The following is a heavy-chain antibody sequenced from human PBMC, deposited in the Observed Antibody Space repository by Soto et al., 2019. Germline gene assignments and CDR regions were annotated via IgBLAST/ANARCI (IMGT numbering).Heavy chain of an antibody. CDR2: IIPIFGTA. CDR3: AREEVVVAATVLVYYYYGMDV. Sequence: SVKVSCKASGGTFSSYAISWVRQAPGQGLEWMGGIIPIFGTANYAQKFQGRVTITADESTSTAYMELSSLRSEDTAMYYCAREEVVVAATVLVYYYYGMDVWGQGTTVTVSS. V-gene: IGHV1-69*13. CDR1: GGTFSSYA. J-gene: IGHJ6*02. D-gene: IGHD2-15*01.